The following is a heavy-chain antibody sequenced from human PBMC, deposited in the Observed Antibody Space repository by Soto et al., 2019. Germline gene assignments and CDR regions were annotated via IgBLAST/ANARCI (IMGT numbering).Heavy chain of an antibody. Sequence: QVQLQESGPGLVKPSQTLSLTCTVSGGSISSGGYYWSWIRQHPGKGLEWIGYIYYSGSTYYNPSLKSRVTISVDTSKNQFSLKLSSVTAADTAVYYCARVEEILYSTLTGYRYAFDIWGQGTMVTVSS. D-gene: IGHD3-9*01. CDR3: ARVEEILYSTLTGYRYAFDI. V-gene: IGHV4-31*03. J-gene: IGHJ3*02. CDR2: IYYSGST. CDR1: GGSISSGGYY.